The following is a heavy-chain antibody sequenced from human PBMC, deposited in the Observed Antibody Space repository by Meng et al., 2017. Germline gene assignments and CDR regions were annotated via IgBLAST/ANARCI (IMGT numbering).Heavy chain of an antibody. J-gene: IGHJ4*02. V-gene: IGHV2-70*04. CDR2: IDWDDDK. CDR1: GFSLTTSGMR. D-gene: IGHD2-15*01. Sequence: SGPTLVKPTQTLTLTCTFSGFSLTTSGMRVSWIRQPPGKALEWLARIDWDDDKFYSTSLKTRLTISKDTSKNQVVLTMTNMDPVDTATYYCARGTYCSGGSCYYPLYFDYWGQGTLVTVS. CDR3: ARGTYCSGGSCYYPLYFDY.